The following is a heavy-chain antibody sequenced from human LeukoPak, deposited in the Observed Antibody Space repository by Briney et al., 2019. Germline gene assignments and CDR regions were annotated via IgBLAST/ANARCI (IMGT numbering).Heavy chain of an antibody. V-gene: IGHV4-31*03. J-gene: IGHJ5*02. Sequence: PSQTLSLTCTVSGGSISSGGYYWSWIRQHPGKGLEWIGYIYYSGSTYYNPSLKSRVTISVDTSKNQFSLKLSSVTAADTAVYYCARGPKIFPSWFDPWGQGTLVTVSS. CDR2: IYYSGST. CDR3: ARGPKIFPSWFDP. CDR1: GGSISSGGYY. D-gene: IGHD3-9*01.